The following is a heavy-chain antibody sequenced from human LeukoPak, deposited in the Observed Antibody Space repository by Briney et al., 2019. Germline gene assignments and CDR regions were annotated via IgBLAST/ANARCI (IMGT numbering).Heavy chain of an antibody. CDR3: ARGVDYGDYVNWFDP. D-gene: IGHD4-17*01. CDR1: GGSISSYY. CDR2: IYNSGST. V-gene: IGHV4-4*07. J-gene: IGHJ5*02. Sequence: SETLSLTCTVSGGSISSYYWSWIRQPAGKGLEWIGRIYNSGSTNYNPSLKSRVTISVDTSKNQFSLKLSSVTAADTAVYYCARGVDYGDYVNWFDPWGQGTLVTVSS.